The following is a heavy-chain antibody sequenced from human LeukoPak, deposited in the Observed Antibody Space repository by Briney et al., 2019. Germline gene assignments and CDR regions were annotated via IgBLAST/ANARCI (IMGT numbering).Heavy chain of an antibody. CDR2: IYHSGST. D-gene: IGHD6-19*01. CDR1: GGSISSGGYY. J-gene: IGHJ3*02. Sequence: SQTLSLTCTVSGGSISSGGYYWSWIRQPPGKGLEWIGYIYHSGSTYYNPSLKSRVTISVDTSKNQFSLKLSSVTAADTAVYYCAGTTIAVAGTMVAFDIWGQGTMVTVSS. V-gene: IGHV4-30-2*01. CDR3: AGTTIAVAGTMVAFDI.